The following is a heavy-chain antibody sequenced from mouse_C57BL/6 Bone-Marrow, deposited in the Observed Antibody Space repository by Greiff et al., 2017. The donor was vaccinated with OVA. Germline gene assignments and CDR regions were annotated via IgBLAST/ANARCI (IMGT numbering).Heavy chain of an antibody. Sequence: VQLVESGPELVKPGASVKLSCKASGYTFTSYDINWVKQRPGQGLEWIGWIYPRDGSTKYNEKFKGKATLTVDTSSSTAYMELHSLTSEDSAVYFCARREFITTVVAGAMDYWGQGTSVTVSS. CDR3: ARREFITTVVAGAMDY. CDR2: IYPRDGST. D-gene: IGHD1-1*01. V-gene: IGHV1-85*01. CDR1: GYTFTSYD. J-gene: IGHJ4*01.